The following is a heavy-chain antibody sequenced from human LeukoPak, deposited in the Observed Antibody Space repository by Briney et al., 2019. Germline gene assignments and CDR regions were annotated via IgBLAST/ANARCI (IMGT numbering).Heavy chain of an antibody. J-gene: IGHJ3*02. CDR1: GFTFSSYA. V-gene: IGHV3-30*04. D-gene: IGHD5-12*01. Sequence: GRSLRLSCAASGFTFSSYAVHWVRQAPGKGLEWVAVISYDGSNKYYADSVKGRFTISRDNSKNTLYLQMNSLRAEDTAVYYCARGGIVATILDVFDIWGQGTMVTVSS. CDR2: ISYDGSNK. CDR3: ARGGIVATILDVFDI.